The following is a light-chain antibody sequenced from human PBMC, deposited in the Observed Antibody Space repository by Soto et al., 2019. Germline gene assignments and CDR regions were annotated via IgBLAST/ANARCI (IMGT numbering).Light chain of an antibody. CDR2: GAS. CDR3: QQYYNWWT. J-gene: IGKJ1*01. Sequence: EIVMAQSPATLSVSPGERATLSCRASQSVGSNLAWYQQKPGQAPRLLIYGASTRVTGIPARFSGSGSGTEFTLTIRGLQSEDFAVYHCQQYYNWWTFGQGTKVDIK. V-gene: IGKV3-15*01. CDR1: QSVGSN.